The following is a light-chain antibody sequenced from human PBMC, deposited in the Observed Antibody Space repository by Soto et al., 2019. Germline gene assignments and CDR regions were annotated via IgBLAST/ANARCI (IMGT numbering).Light chain of an antibody. CDR3: SSYTGSSTLR. CDR2: DVS. Sequence: QSALTQPASVSGSPGQSITISCTGTSSDVGGYNYVSWYQQHPGKAPQLMIYDVSNRPSGVSNRFSGSKSGNTASLTISGLQADDEADYYCSSYTGSSTLRFGGGTKLTVL. V-gene: IGLV2-14*01. CDR1: SSDVGGYNY. J-gene: IGLJ2*01.